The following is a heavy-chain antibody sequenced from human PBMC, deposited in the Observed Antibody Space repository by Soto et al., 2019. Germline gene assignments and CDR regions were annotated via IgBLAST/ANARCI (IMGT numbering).Heavy chain of an antibody. CDR3: AKQQGPGTPYYYAMDV. D-gene: IGHD2-15*01. CDR2: IRGNGDTT. Sequence: EVQLLESGGGLVQPGGSVRLSCAASGFTFSSYAMTWVRQTPVKGLEWVSVIRGNGDTTYYADSVKGRFTISRDNSKNTLYLQMNSLRAEDTAVYFCAKQQGPGTPYYYAMDVWGQRTTVTVSS. V-gene: IGHV3-23*01. CDR1: GFTFSSYA. J-gene: IGHJ6*02.